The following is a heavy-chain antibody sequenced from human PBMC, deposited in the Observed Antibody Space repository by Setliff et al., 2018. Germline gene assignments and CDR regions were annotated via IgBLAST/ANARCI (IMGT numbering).Heavy chain of an antibody. Sequence: LSCAASGFTFSSYAMYWVRQAPRKGLQYVSAITANGGSTYYADSVKGRFTISRDNSKNTLYLQMGSLRAEDMAVYYCVRDRGSNYGDNWFDYWGQGTLVTVSS. J-gene: IGHJ4*02. CDR1: GFTFSSYA. D-gene: IGHD4-17*01. V-gene: IGHV3-64*02. CDR2: ITANGGST. CDR3: VRDRGSNYGDNWFDY.